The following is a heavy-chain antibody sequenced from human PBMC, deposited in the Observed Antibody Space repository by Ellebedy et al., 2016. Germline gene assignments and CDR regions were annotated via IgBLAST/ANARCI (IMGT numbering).Heavy chain of an antibody. D-gene: IGHD6-19*01. CDR2: VFHSGGT. CDR1: GGSVSSDNYQ. CDR3: ARGTAVAGLGGYYYYAMDV. V-gene: IGHV4-61*03. J-gene: IGHJ6*02. Sequence: SETLSLTCTVSGGSVSSDNYQWFWIRQPPGKGLEWIGYVFHSGGTTYNPSLKSRGTISVDTSQNRFSLRLRSVTAADTAVYYCARGTAVAGLGGYYYYAMDVWGQGTTVTVSS.